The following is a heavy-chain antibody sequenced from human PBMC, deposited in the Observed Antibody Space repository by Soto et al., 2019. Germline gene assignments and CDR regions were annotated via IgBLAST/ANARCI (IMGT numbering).Heavy chain of an antibody. CDR2: INHSGST. D-gene: IGHD3-22*01. CDR1: GGSFSGYY. J-gene: IGHJ4*02. Sequence: SETLSLTCAVYGGSFSGYYWSWIRQPPGKGLEWIGEINHSGSTNYNPSLKSRVTISVDTSKNQFSLKLSSVTAADTAVYYCALSYSSGYYHFDYWGQGTLVTVSS. CDR3: ALSYSSGYYHFDY. V-gene: IGHV4-34*01.